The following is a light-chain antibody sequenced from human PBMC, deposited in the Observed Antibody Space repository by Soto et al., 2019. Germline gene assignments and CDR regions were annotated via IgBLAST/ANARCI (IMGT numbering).Light chain of an antibody. CDR2: TAS. CDR1: QSISSY. J-gene: IGKJ1*01. Sequence: DIQMTQSPSSLSASVGDRVTITCRASQSISSYLHWYQQKPGKAPKLLIYTASNLQSGVPSRFSGSGSGTDFTLTISSLQPEDFATYYCQQTYSTPRTFGQGTKVEIE. V-gene: IGKV1-39*01. CDR3: QQTYSTPRT.